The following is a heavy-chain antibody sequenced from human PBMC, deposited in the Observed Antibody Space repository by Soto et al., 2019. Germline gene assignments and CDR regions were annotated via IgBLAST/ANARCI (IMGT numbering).Heavy chain of an antibody. D-gene: IGHD3-10*01. Sequence: QVQLVQSGAEVKKPGSSVKVSCKAAGGTFSSYAISWVRQAPGQGLEWMGGIIPIFGTANYAQKFQGRVTITADESTSTAYMELSSLRSEDTAVYYCARGRSGSYDNFYYFDYWGQGTLVTVSS. J-gene: IGHJ4*02. CDR2: IIPIFGTA. CDR1: GGTFSSYA. CDR3: ARGRSGSYDNFYYFDY. V-gene: IGHV1-69*01.